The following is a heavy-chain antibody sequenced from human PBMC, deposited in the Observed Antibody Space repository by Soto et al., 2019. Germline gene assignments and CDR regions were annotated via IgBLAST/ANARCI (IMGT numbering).Heavy chain of an antibody. V-gene: IGHV4-59*01. D-gene: IGHD3-10*01. CDR2: IFSNGRT. CDR1: GGSINNNY. CDR3: ARGGDNSPWYYSL. Sequence: PSETLSLTCTVSGGSINNNYWSWIRQPPGRGLEWIGYIFSNGRTNYNPSLESPVTISVDTSKNQLSLKMRSVTAADTAVYYCARGGDNSPWYYSLWGQGTLVTVSS. J-gene: IGHJ4*02.